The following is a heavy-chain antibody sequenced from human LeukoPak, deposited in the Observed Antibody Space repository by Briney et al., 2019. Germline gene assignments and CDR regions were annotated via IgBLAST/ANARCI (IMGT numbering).Heavy chain of an antibody. CDR3: AREWGLAAHLPSLDY. D-gene: IGHD6-6*01. Sequence: GGSLRLSCAASGFIFSSYNMNWVRQAPGKGLEWVSSISGNSVWKYHAESLRGRFTISRDNAKNSLYLAMTSLSDEDTAVYFCAREWGLAAHLPSLDYWGRGTPVTV. CDR1: GFIFSSYN. V-gene: IGHV3-21*06. CDR2: ISGNSVWK. J-gene: IGHJ4*02.